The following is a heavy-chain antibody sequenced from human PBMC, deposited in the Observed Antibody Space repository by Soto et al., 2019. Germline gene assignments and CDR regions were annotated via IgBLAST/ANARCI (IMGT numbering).Heavy chain of an antibody. J-gene: IGHJ5*02. CDR2: IYYSGST. Sequence: SETLSLTCTVSGGSISSSSYYWGWIRQPPGKGLEWIGSIYYSGSTYYNPSLKSRVTISVDTSKNQFSLKLSSVTAADTAVYYCARHRRYYDILTGYYIPNNWFDPWGQGTLVTVAS. V-gene: IGHV4-39*01. D-gene: IGHD3-9*01. CDR3: ARHRRYYDILTGYYIPNNWFDP. CDR1: GGSISSSSYY.